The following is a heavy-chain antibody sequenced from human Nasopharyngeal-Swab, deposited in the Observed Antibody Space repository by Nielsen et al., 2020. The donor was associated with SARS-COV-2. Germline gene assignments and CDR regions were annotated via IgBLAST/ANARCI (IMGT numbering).Heavy chain of an antibody. CDR2: IYYSGST. D-gene: IGHD3-22*01. V-gene: IGHV4-39*01. Sequence: RQAPGKGLEWIGSIYYSGSTYYNPSLKSRVTISVDTSKNQFSLKLSSVTAADTAVYYCARQDYYDSSDLGAFDIWGQGTMVTVSS. CDR3: ARQDYYDSSDLGAFDI. J-gene: IGHJ3*02.